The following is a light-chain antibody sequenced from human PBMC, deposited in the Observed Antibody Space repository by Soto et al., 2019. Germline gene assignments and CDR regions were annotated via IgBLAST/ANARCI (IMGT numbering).Light chain of an antibody. J-gene: IGKJ2*01. CDR3: HQHGSSPYT. CDR2: VAS. CDR1: QSINWNY. Sequence: EIVLTQSPGNLSLSPGERATLSCRASQSINWNYLAWYQQKPGQAPRLLIYVASSRATGIPDRFSGSGSGTDFTLTISRLEPEDLAVYYCHQHGSSPYTFGQGTKLEIK. V-gene: IGKV3-20*01.